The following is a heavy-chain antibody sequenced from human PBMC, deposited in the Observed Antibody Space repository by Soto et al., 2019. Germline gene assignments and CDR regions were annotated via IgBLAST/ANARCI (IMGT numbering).Heavy chain of an antibody. CDR3: ATYVTPVGNFRGLEY. V-gene: IGHV3-23*01. CDR2: ISVRGGGI. Sequence: EVQLLESGGDLIQPGGSLRLSCAASGFIFSTYAMSWVRQAPGKGLECVSIISVRGGGIFYADSVRGRFTSSRDDSKNIFYLKITSGGGEETAVFYWATYVTPVGNFRGLEYGGKGARVTVSS. CDR1: GFIFSTYA. J-gene: IGHJ1*01. D-gene: IGHD2-15*01.